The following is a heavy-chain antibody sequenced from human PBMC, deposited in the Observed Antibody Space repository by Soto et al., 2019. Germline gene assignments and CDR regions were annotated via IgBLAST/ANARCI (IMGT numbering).Heavy chain of an antibody. CDR2: ISYDGSNK. Sequence: GGSLRLSCAASGCTFSSYAMHWVRQAPGKGLEWVAVISYDGSNKYYADSVKGRFTISRDNSKNTLYLQMNSLRAEDTAVYYCTRGPAGSYYIAPFDYWGQGTLVTVSS. CDR3: TRGPAGSYYIAPFDY. J-gene: IGHJ4*02. D-gene: IGHD1-26*01. CDR1: GCTFSSYA. V-gene: IGHV3-30-3*01.